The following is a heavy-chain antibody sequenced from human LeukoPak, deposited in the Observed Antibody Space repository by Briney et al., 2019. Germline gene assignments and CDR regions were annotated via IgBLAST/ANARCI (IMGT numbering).Heavy chain of an antibody. Sequence: GSSVKVSCKASGGTFTSYAISWVREAPGQGLEWMGGIIPIFGTTNYAQTFQDRVTITADDPPSTVYLELSSLRSEDTAVYYCARRGAGGDFDSWGQGTLVTVSS. V-gene: IGHV1-69*01. CDR1: GGTFTSYA. CDR2: IIPIFGTT. J-gene: IGHJ4*02. D-gene: IGHD6-13*01. CDR3: ARRGAGGDFDS.